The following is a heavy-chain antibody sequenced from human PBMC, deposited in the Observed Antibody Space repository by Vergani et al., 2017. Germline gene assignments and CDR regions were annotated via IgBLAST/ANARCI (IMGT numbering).Heavy chain of an antibody. Sequence: VQLVETGGGLIQPGGSLRLSCAASGFTVSSNYMSWVRQAPGKGLEWIGYIYHSGSTYYNPSLKSRVTISVDRSKNQFSLKLSSVTAADTAVYYCARDHGSFHYMDVWGKGTTVTVYS. J-gene: IGHJ6*03. CDR2: IYHSGST. CDR1: GFTVSSNY. V-gene: IGHV4-4*02. D-gene: IGHD5-24*01. CDR3: ARDHGSFHYMDV.